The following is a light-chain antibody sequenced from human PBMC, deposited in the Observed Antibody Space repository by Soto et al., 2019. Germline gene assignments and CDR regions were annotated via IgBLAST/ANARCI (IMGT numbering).Light chain of an antibody. CDR1: SGHSNYA. CDR2: LNSDGSH. Sequence: QSVLTQSPSASASLGASVTLTCTLSSGHSNYAIAWHQQQPEKGPRFLMKLNSDGSHSKGDGIPDRFSGSSSGAERYLTISTLQSEDEADYYCQTWVTGIHIFGGGTKVTVL. J-gene: IGLJ2*01. V-gene: IGLV4-69*01. CDR3: QTWVTGIHI.